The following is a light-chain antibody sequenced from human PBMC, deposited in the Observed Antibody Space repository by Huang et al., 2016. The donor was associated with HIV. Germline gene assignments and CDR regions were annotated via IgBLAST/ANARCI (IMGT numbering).Light chain of an antibody. J-gene: IGKJ2*01. V-gene: IGKV1-27*01. CDR3: QQYSIRPYA. Sequence: DIQMTQSPSFMSASVGDRVSITCRASQGISYYLAWYQQKPGKAPKLLISGASTLESGVPSRFSGGGSGTDFRLTLSSLQPEDVATYYCQQYSIRPYAFGQGTKL. CDR1: QGISYY. CDR2: GAS.